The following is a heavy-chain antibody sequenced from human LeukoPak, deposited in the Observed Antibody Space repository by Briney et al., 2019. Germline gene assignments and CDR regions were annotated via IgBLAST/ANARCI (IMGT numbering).Heavy chain of an antibody. CDR2: INSDGSST. V-gene: IGHV3-74*01. CDR1: GFTFSSYW. CDR3: ARDSGYYYDSSGSPYYFDY. D-gene: IGHD3-22*01. J-gene: IGHJ4*02. Sequence: GGSLRLSCAASGFTFSSYWMHWVRQAPGKGLVWVSRINSDGSSTSYADSVKGRFTISRDNAKNTLYLQMNSLRAEDAAVYYCARDSGYYYDSSGSPYYFDYWGQGTLVTVSS.